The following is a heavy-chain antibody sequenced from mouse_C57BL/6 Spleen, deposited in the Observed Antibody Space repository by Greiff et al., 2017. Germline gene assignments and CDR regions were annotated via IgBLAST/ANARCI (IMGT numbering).Heavy chain of an antibody. CDR2: IDPEIGDT. V-gene: IGHV14-4*01. Sequence: VQLQPSGAELVRPGASVTLSCTASGFNIKDDYMHWVKQRPEQGLEWFGWIDPEIGDTEYASKFQGKATITADTSSNTAYLQLSSLTSEDTAVYYCTTLSSSYAMDYWGQGTSVTVAS. D-gene: IGHD1-1*01. CDR3: TTLSSSYAMDY. J-gene: IGHJ4*01. CDR1: GFNIKDDY.